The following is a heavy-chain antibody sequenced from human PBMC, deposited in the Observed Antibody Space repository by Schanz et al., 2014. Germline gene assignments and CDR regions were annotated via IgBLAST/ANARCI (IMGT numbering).Heavy chain of an antibody. CDR3: VKDLQRELLRDDHYYGMDV. J-gene: IGHJ6*02. Sequence: QVQLVESGGGVVQPGRSLRLSCPASGFNFSTYAMHWVRQAPGKGLQWVAVISRDASSRYYADSVKGRFTTSRDNSKNTMYLQMNSLRAEDTAVYYCVKDLQRELLRDDHYYGMDVWGQGTTVTVSS. V-gene: IGHV3-30*04. D-gene: IGHD1-26*01. CDR2: ISRDASSR. CDR1: GFNFSTYA.